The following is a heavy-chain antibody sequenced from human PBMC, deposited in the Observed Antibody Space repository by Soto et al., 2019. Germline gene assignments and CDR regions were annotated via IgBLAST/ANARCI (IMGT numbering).Heavy chain of an antibody. D-gene: IGHD1-20*01. J-gene: IGHJ6*02. CDR2: ISAYNGNT. Sequence: ASVKVSCKASGYTFTSYGISWVRQAPGQGLEWMGWISAYNGNTNYAQKLQGRVTMTTDTSTSTAYMELTGLKSDDTAIYYCARYQQKYNPSFYHYYAMGLWGQGTTVTVAS. CDR1: GYTFTSYG. CDR3: ARYQQKYNPSFYHYYAMGL. V-gene: IGHV1-18*01.